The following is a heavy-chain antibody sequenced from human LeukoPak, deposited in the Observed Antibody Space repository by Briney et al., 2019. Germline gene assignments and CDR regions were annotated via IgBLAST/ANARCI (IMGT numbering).Heavy chain of an antibody. V-gene: IGHV5-51*01. Sequence: GESLKISWEGSGYSFSNYCIGWVRQMPGKGVEWMGIIYPCDYETRYSPSFQGLVTISADKSINTAYLQWSSLKASDTAMYYCAIPPRYCGNDCSFDHWGQGTLVTVSS. CDR3: AIPPRYCGNDCSFDH. J-gene: IGHJ4*02. D-gene: IGHD2-21*02. CDR1: GYSFSNYC. CDR2: IYPCDYET.